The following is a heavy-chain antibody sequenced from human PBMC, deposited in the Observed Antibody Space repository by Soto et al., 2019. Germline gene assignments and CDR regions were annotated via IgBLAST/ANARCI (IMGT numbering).Heavy chain of an antibody. V-gene: IGHV3-30*18. Sequence: QVQLVESGGGVVQPGRSLRLSCAASGFSFSKYGMHWVRQAPGKGLEWVAEMSDDGSKKYYGDSVKGRFTISRDNSKNTLYLLMDSLRPEYTAMYYCAKELRETGGYYFDCWGQGTLVTFSS. CDR3: AKELRETGGYYFDC. J-gene: IGHJ4*02. D-gene: IGHD3-16*01. CDR1: GFSFSKYG. CDR2: MSDDGSKK.